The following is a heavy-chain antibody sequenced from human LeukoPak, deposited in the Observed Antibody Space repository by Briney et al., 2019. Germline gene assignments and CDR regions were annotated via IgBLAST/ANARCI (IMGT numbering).Heavy chain of an antibody. V-gene: IGHV4-4*07. CDR3: ASAHLSSGWHPFDY. CDR2: IYTSGST. J-gene: IGHJ4*02. CDR1: GGSISSYY. Sequence: PSETLSLTCTVSGGSISSYYWSWIRQPAGKGLEWIGRIYTSGSTNYNPSLKSRVTMSVDTSKNQFSLKLSSVTAADTAVYYCASAHLSSGWHPFDYWGQGTLVTVSS. D-gene: IGHD6-19*01.